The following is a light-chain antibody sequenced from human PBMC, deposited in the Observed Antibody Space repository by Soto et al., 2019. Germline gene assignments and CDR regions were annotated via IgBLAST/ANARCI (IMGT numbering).Light chain of an antibody. CDR1: QSVPSSY. CDR2: DAS. J-gene: IGKJ5*01. V-gene: IGKV3-11*01. CDR3: QQRSNWPPT. Sequence: EIVLTQSPGTLSLSPGERATLSCRASQSVPSSYLAWYQQKPGQAPRLLIYDASNRATGIPARFSGSGSGTDFTLTISSLEPEDFAVYYCQQRSNWPPTFGQGTRLEIK.